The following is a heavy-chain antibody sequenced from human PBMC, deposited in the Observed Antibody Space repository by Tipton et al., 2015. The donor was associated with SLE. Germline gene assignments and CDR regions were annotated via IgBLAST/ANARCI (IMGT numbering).Heavy chain of an antibody. Sequence: TLSLTCTVSGGSISSGGYYWSWIRQHPGKGLEWIGYIYYSGSTYYNPSLKSRVTISVDTSKNQFSLKVSSVTAADTAGYYCARGRLGDSQHHFDYWGQGTLVTVSS. CDR3: ARGRLGDSQHHFDY. CDR2: IYYSGST. D-gene: IGHD1-26*01. V-gene: IGHV4-31*03. CDR1: GGSISSGGYY. J-gene: IGHJ4*02.